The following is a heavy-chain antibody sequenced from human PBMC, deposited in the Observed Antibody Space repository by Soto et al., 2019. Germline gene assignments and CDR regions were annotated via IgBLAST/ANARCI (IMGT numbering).Heavy chain of an antibody. Sequence: XETLSLTCTVSGCSMSSYYWSWIRQPPGKGLEWIGYIYYSGSTNYNPSLKSRVTISVDTSKNQFSLKLSSVTAADTAVYYCVRDGEGSGSYYLDAFDIWGQGTMVTVSS. D-gene: IGHD3-10*01. J-gene: IGHJ3*02. V-gene: IGHV4-59*01. CDR1: GCSMSSYY. CDR3: VRDGEGSGSYYLDAFDI. CDR2: IYYSGST.